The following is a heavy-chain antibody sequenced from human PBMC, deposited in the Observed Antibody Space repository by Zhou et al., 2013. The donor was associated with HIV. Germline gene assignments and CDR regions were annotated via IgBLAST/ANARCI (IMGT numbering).Heavy chain of an antibody. J-gene: IGHJ4*02. CDR3: ARDLSMVRGVTKDANY. D-gene: IGHD3-10*01. Sequence: QVQLVQSGAEVKKPGASVKVSCKASGYTFTSYYMHWVRQAPGQGLEWMGIINPSGGSTSYAQKFQGRVTMTRDTSTSTVYMELSSLRSEDTAVYYCARDLSMVRGVTKDANYWGQGTLVTVSS. CDR2: INPSGGST. CDR1: GYTFTSYY. V-gene: IGHV1-46*01.